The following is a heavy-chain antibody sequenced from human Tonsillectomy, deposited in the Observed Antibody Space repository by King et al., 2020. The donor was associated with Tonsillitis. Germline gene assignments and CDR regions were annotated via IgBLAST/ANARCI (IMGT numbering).Heavy chain of an antibody. J-gene: IGHJ5*02. CDR2: FYSGGST. CDR1: GGSISSSTYY. D-gene: IGHD6-19*01. CDR3: ATLAGGSVALS. Sequence: PLQESGPGLVKPSETLSLTCTVSGGSISSSTYYWGWIRQPPGKGLEWIGSFYSGGSTYYNPSLKSRVTMSVDTSKNQFSLRLSSVTAADTAVYYCATLAGGSVALSWGQGTLVTVSS. V-gene: IGHV4-39*01.